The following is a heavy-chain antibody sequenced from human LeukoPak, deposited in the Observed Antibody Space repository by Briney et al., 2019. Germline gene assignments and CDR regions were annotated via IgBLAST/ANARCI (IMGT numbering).Heavy chain of an antibody. CDR2: IYYSGST. J-gene: IGHJ4*02. D-gene: IGHD3-10*01. CDR1: GDSIRSHY. CDR3: ASVGVSGSGSYLRPYAIDY. Sequence: SETLSLTCTVSGDSIRSHYWSWLRQPPGKGLEWIGYIYYSGSTNYNPSLKSRVTISVGTSKNQFSLKLSSVTAADTAVYYCASVGVSGSGSYLRPYAIDYWGQGTLVTVSS. V-gene: IGHV4-59*11.